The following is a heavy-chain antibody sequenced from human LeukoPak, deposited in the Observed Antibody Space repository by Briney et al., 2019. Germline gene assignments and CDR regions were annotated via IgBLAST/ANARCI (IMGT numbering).Heavy chain of an antibody. D-gene: IGHD4-17*01. CDR2: ITNSGGIT. J-gene: IGHJ4*02. V-gene: IGHV3-23*01. CDR3: AKTTAFDY. CDR1: GFTFSSHG. Sequence: GGSLRLSCAASGFTFSSHGMNWVRQAPGKGLEWVSGITNSGGITYYADSVKGRFTISRDNSKNTLHLQMNSLRAEDTAIYYCAKTTAFDYWGQGTLVTVSS.